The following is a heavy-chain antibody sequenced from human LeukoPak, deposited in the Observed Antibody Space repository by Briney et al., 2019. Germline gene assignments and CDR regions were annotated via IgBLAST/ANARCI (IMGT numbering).Heavy chain of an antibody. CDR2: ISTTGNGH. J-gene: IGHJ5*02. CDR1: GFIFRDHE. CDR3: ARDYYGDDL. D-gene: IGHD3-10*01. V-gene: IGHV3-48*03. Sequence: PGGSLSLPCTVSGFIFRDHEMLWVRQAPAKGLELISHISTTGNGHLYTDSVKGRFTSSRDNSESSLYLQMNSLRAEDTAVYFWARDYYGDDLWGQETLVTVPS.